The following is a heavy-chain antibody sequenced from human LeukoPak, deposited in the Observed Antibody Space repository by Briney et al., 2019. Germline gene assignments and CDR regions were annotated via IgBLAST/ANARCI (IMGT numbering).Heavy chain of an antibody. CDR2: IYYSGST. V-gene: IGHV4-31*03. CDR1: GGSISSGGYY. D-gene: IGHD2-2*01. CDR3: ARGPNTDIVVVPAAGSFDY. Sequence: SETLSLTCTASGGSISSGGYYWSWIRQHPGKGLEWIGYIYYSGSTYYNPSLKSRVTISVDTSKNQFSLKLSSVTAADTAAYYCARGPNTDIVVVPAAGSFDYWGQGTLVTVSS. J-gene: IGHJ4*02.